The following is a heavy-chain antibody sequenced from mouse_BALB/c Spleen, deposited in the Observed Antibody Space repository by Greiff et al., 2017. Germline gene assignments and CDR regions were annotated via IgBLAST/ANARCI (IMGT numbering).Heavy chain of an antibody. D-gene: IGHD1-1*01. CDR3: ARVSYGSSYVGWFAY. CDR2: IWAGGST. J-gene: IGHJ3*01. CDR1: GFSLTSYG. Sequence: QVQLKESGPGLVAPSQSLSITCTVSGFSLTSYGVHWVRQPPGKGLEWLGVIWAGGSTNYNSALMSRLSISKDNSKSQVFLKMNSLQTDDTAMYYCARVSYGSSYVGWFAYWGQGTLVTVSA. V-gene: IGHV2-9*02.